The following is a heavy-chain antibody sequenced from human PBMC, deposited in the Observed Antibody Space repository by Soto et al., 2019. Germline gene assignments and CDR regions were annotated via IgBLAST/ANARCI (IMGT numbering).Heavy chain of an antibody. CDR1: GFTFSSYS. V-gene: IGHV3-21*01. Sequence: EVQLVESGGGLVKPGGSLRLSCAASGFTFSSYSMNWVRQAPGKGLEWVSSISSSSSYIYYADSVKGRFTISRDNAKNSLYLQMNSLRAEETAVYYCARASDIVVVVAAALFEFWGQGTLVTVSS. D-gene: IGHD2-15*01. CDR3: ARASDIVVVVAAALFEF. CDR2: ISSSSSYI. J-gene: IGHJ4*02.